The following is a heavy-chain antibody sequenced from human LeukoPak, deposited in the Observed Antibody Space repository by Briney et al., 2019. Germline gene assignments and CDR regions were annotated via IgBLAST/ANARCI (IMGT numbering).Heavy chain of an antibody. V-gene: IGHV4-4*07. Sequence: PSETLSLTCTVSGGSISSYYWSWIRQPAGKGLEWIGRIYTSGSTKYNSSLRSRVTMSVDTSKNQFSLKLSSVPAADTAVYYCARGFLGDYYGSGSYYVFDYWGQGTLVTVSS. J-gene: IGHJ4*02. CDR2: IYTSGST. D-gene: IGHD3-10*01. CDR1: GGSISSYY. CDR3: ARGFLGDYYGSGSYYVFDY.